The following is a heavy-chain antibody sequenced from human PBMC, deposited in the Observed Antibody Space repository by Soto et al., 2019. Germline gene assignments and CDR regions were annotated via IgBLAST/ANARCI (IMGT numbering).Heavy chain of an antibody. J-gene: IGHJ4*02. D-gene: IGHD2-15*01. CDR1: GFKFSIYW. CDR3: ARHPAGAAAFDS. CDR2: INVEGSEK. V-gene: IGHV3-7*03. Sequence: EVHLVESGGDLVQPGGSLRLSCTASGFKFSIYWMSWVRQAPGKGLEWVANINVEGSEKNFVDSVKGRFTISRDNAKNSLFLQMNSLRAEDTAVYYCARHPAGAAAFDSWGQGTLVIVSS.